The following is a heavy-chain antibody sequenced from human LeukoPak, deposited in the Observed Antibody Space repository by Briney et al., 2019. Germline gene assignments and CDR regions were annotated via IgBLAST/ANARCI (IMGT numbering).Heavy chain of an antibody. V-gene: IGHV1-2*02. CDR2: INPKSGGT. CDR1: GYTFTGFY. J-gene: IGHJ4*02. D-gene: IGHD4-11*01. Sequence: ASVKVSCKASGYTFTGFYIHWVRQAPGQGLEWMGWINPKSGGTNSAQKFQGGVTMTRDTSISTAYMDLSSLRSDDTAVYYCARDPIDYIGGIDYWGQGTLVTVSS. CDR3: ARDPIDYIGGIDY.